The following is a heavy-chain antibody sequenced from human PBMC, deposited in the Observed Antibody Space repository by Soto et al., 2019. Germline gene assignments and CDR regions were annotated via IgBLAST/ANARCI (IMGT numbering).Heavy chain of an antibody. CDR2: IKSKTDAGTT. V-gene: IGHV3-15*01. CDR3: ATHDLHLSGDDYFDY. Sequence: PGGSLRLSCAASGFTFSHAWMSWVRQAPGKGLEWVGRIKSKTDAGTTDYAAPVKGRFTISRDDSKNTLFLQMNSLKSEDTAVYFCATHDLHLSGDDYFDYWGQGALVTVSS. J-gene: IGHJ4*02. D-gene: IGHD3-3*01. CDR1: GFTFSHAW.